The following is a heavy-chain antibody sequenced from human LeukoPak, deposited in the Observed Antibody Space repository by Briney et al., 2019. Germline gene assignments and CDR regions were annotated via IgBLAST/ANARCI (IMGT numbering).Heavy chain of an antibody. Sequence: GGSLRLSCAASGFTFSNAWMSWVRQAPGKGLEWVGRIKSKTDGGTTDYAAPVKGRFTISRDDSKNTLYLQMNSLKTEDTAVYYCTTEQYCSSTSCFDYRGQGTLVTVSS. V-gene: IGHV3-15*01. CDR3: TTEQYCSSTSCFDY. J-gene: IGHJ4*02. CDR2: IKSKTDGGTT. D-gene: IGHD2-2*01. CDR1: GFTFSNAW.